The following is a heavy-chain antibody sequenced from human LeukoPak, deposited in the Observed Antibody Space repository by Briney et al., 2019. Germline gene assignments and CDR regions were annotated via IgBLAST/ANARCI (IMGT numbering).Heavy chain of an antibody. Sequence: SVKGSCKASGVTFSSYAISCVRQAPGQGREWMGGIIPIFGTANYAQKFQGRVAITTDAPKSTAYMELSSLRSEATALYYCERYYHDSSGYFRPGQAAGYMDVWGKGTTVTVSS. CDR3: ERYYHDSSGYFRPGQAAGYMDV. J-gene: IGHJ6*03. CDR2: IIPIFGTA. CDR1: GVTFSSYA. D-gene: IGHD3-22*01. V-gene: IGHV1-69*05.